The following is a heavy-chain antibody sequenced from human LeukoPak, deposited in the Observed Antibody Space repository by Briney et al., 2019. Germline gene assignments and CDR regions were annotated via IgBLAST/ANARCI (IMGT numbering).Heavy chain of an antibody. Sequence: TGGSLRFSCAVSGFTVSGNYMSWVRQAPGKGLEWVSVLYNGGNTYYADSVKGRFTVSRDNSKNTLYLQMNSLRSEDTAVYYCAREYNYYGSGSYGQSRGMDVWGQGTTVTVSS. J-gene: IGHJ6*02. V-gene: IGHV3-53*05. CDR3: AREYNYYGSGSYGQSRGMDV. CDR1: GFTVSGNY. CDR2: LYNGGNT. D-gene: IGHD3-10*01.